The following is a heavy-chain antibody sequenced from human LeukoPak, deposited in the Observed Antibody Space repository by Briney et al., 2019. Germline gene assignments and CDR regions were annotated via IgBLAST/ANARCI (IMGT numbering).Heavy chain of an antibody. CDR2: IYYSGST. Sequence: SETLSLTCTVSGGSISSGDYYWSWIRQPPGKGLEWIGYIYYSGSTYYNPSLKSRVTISVDTSKNQFSLKLSSVTAADTAVYYCAGYGSGSYFHHNFDYWGQGTLATVSS. V-gene: IGHV4-30-4*01. CDR1: GGSISSGDYY. D-gene: IGHD3-10*01. CDR3: AGYGSGSYFHHNFDY. J-gene: IGHJ4*02.